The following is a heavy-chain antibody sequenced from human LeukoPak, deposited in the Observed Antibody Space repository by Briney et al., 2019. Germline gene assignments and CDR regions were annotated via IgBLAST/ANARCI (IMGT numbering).Heavy chain of an antibody. CDR1: GGSFSGYY. CDR3: AARSGYYYRGAFDI. V-gene: IGHV4-34*01. Sequence: SETLSLTSAVYGGSFSGYYWSWIREPPEEGLEWIGEINHSGSTNYNPSLKSRVTISLDTSKNQCSRKLSSVTAADTAVYYCAARSGYYYRGAFDIWGQGTMVTVSS. D-gene: IGHD3-22*01. J-gene: IGHJ3*02. CDR2: INHSGST.